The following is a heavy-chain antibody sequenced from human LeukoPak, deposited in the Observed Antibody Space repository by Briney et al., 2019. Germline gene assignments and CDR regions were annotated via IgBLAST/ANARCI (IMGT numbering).Heavy chain of an antibody. D-gene: IGHD4-17*01. CDR1: GYSFTSYY. J-gene: IGHJ4*02. CDR2: INPSGGSP. V-gene: IGHV1-46*01. CDR3: ARDLSTVTTPFFDD. Sequence: GASVKVSCKAVGYSFTSYYMHWVRQAPGQGLEWMGIINPSGGSPSYAQKFQGRVIMTRDTSTSTVYMELSSLRSDDTAVYYCARDLSTVTTPFFDDWGQGSLVTVSS.